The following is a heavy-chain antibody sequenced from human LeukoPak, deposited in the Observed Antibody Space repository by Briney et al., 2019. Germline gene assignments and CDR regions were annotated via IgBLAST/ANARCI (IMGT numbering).Heavy chain of an antibody. J-gene: IGHJ4*02. CDR2: ISGPGDHT. V-gene: IGHV3-23*01. CDR3: AKDRITIFGVVMDQ. Sequence: GGSLRLSCAASGFTFSRYAMTWVRQTPGKGLEWVSSISGPGDHTYYADSVKGRFTISRDNSENALYLQMNSLRADDTAVYYCAKDRITIFGVVMDQWGQGTLVTVSS. CDR1: GFTFSRYA. D-gene: IGHD3-3*01.